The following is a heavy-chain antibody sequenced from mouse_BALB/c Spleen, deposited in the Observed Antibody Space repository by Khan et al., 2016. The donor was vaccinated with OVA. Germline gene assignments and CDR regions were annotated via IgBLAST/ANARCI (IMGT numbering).Heavy chain of an antibody. D-gene: IGHD2-4*01. CDR3: ARRDYYDYDPFPY. CDR1: GYSITSEYA. V-gene: IGHV3-2*02. CDR2: INYSGNT. Sequence: EVKLLESGPGLVKPSQSLSLTCTVTGYSITSEYAWNWIRQFPGNKLEWMGYINYSGNTRFNPSLKSRTSITRDTSKNQFFLQLTSVTTEATATFYGARRDYYDYDPFPYWGQGTLVTVSA. J-gene: IGHJ3*01.